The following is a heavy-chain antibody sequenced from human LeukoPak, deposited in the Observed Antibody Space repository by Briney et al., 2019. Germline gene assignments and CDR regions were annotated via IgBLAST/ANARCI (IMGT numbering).Heavy chain of an antibody. CDR1: GYTLTELS. V-gene: IGHV1-24*01. CDR2: FDPEDGET. Sequence: ASVKVSCKVSGYTLTELSMHWVRQAPGKGLEWTGGFDPEDGETIYAQKFQGRVTMTEDTSTDTAYMELSSLRSEDTAVYYCATANMTTVTTYAFDIWGQGTMVTVSS. J-gene: IGHJ3*02. CDR3: ATANMTTVTTYAFDI. D-gene: IGHD4-17*01.